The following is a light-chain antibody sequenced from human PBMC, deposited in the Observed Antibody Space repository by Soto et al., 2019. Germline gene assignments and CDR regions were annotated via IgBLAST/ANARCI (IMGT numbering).Light chain of an antibody. CDR1: QSVSTY. J-gene: IGKJ1*01. CDR3: QQYNNCPT. CDR2: DAA. V-gene: IGKV3D-15*01. Sequence: VMKQSPATLSVSPGERATLSCRASQSVSTYLAWYQQKPGQTPRLLIFDAASRATGISARFSGSGSGTEFTPTSSSLLPEDFAAYFCQQYNNCPTFGQGTKVDIK.